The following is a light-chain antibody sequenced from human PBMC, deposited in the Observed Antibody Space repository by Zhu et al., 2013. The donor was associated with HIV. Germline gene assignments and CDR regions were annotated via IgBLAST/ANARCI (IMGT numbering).Light chain of an antibody. CDR2: GAS. CDR1: QTVSYKH. CDR3: HQRSNWPRT. Sequence: EVVLMQSPGTLSLSPGERATLSCRASQTVSYKHIAWYQQKPGQAPRLLIYGASSRAPGIPDRFSGGGSGTVFTLTITGLEPEDSAVYYCHQRSNWPRTFGQGTTIEI. J-gene: IGKJ1*01. V-gene: IGKV3D-20*02.